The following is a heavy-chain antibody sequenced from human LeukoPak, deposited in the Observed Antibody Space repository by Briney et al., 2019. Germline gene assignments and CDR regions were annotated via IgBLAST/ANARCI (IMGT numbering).Heavy chain of an antibody. CDR2: VSGSGGST. CDR3: AKPPPRGPNSSSKRGAFYYYMDV. D-gene: IGHD6-13*01. J-gene: IGHJ6*03. Sequence: GGSLRLSCAASGLTFSSYAMSWVRQAPGRGLEWVSAVSGSGGSTYYADSVKGRFTISRDNSKNTLYLQMNSLRAEDTAVYYCAKPPPRGPNSSSKRGAFYYYMDVWGKGTTVTVSS. CDR1: GLTFSSYA. V-gene: IGHV3-23*01.